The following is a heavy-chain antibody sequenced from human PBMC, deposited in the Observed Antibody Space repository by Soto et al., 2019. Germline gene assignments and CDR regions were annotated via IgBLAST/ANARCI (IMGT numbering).Heavy chain of an antibody. CDR2: IYYSGST. CDR1: GRSISSVNYY. V-gene: IGHV4-30-4*01. D-gene: IGHD2-15*01. J-gene: IGHJ4*02. CDR3: ARYGSGECNRGSCYSPFDY. Sequence: SETLSLTCTVSGRSISSVNYYWSWIRQPPGKGLEWIGYIYYSGSTYYNPSLRSRVTISVDTSKNQFSLKLSSVTAADTAVYYCARYGSGECNRGSCYSPFDYWGQGTQVTVSS.